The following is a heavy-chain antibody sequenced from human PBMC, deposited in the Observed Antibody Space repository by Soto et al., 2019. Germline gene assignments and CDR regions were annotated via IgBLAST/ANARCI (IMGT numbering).Heavy chain of an antibody. D-gene: IGHD1-26*01. J-gene: IGHJ4*02. CDR3: ARDSLPGTRTWADH. Sequence: EVQLVESGGGLVQPGESLRLSCAASGFTVSSKYMSWVRQAPGKGLEWVSIIYMRGSTFYADSVKGRFTISRDTSKNTLYLQMDHLTVQATAMYYCARDSLPGTRTWADHWGQGTLVTVSS. CDR2: IYMRGST. CDR1: GFTVSSKY. V-gene: IGHV3-66*01.